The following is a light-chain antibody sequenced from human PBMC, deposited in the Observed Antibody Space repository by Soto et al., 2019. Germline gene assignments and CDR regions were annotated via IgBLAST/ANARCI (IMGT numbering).Light chain of an antibody. J-gene: IGLJ1*01. CDR1: NSDVGGYNY. Sequence: QSALTQPASVSGSPGQSITISCTGTNSDVGGYNYVSWYQQHPGKPPKFMIYDVSSRPSGVSDRFSGSKSGNTASLTISGLQAEDEADYYCSSYTTSNTRQIVFGTGTKLTVL. V-gene: IGLV2-14*01. CDR3: SSYTTSNTRQIV. CDR2: DVS.